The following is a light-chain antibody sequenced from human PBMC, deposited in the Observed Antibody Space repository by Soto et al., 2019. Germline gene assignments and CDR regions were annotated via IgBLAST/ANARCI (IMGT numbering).Light chain of an antibody. CDR3: QQYNKWPWT. V-gene: IGKV3-15*01. CDR1: QSVSSN. CDR2: GAS. Sequence: EIVLPQSPAALSLSPGESATLSCRASQSVSSNLAWHQQKPGQAPRLLISGASTRDTGIPDRFSGNGSGTEFTLTISSLQSEDLAVSYCQQYNKWPWTFGQGTKVDIK. J-gene: IGKJ1*01.